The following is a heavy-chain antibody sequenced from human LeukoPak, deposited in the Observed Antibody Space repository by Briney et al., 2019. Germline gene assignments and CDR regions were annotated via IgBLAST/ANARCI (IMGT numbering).Heavy chain of an antibody. Sequence: PSETLSLTCTVSGDSISSSIYYWGWIRQPPGKGLEWIGCIYYNGYTYYTSSLKSRVTIFVDTSKNQFSLKLISVTAADTAVYYCAKDSFHGAAAAEFDYWGQGTLVTVSS. CDR3: AKDSFHGAAAAEFDY. J-gene: IGHJ4*02. V-gene: IGHV4-39*02. CDR1: GDSISSSIYY. D-gene: IGHD6-13*01. CDR2: IYYNGYT.